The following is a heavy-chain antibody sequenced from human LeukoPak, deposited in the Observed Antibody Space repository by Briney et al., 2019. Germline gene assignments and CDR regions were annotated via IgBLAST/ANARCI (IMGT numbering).Heavy chain of an antibody. V-gene: IGHV4-59*01. Sequence: SETLSLTWTVSCGSISSLYWSWVRQPAGKGPEWIGYILSSGSTNYNTSLKSRVTISVDTSKNQFSLKLSSVPAADTAVYYCARVRSGYYYDSSGYAFDYWGQRTLVTVSS. J-gene: IGHJ4*02. CDR3: ARVRSGYYYDSSGYAFDY. CDR2: ILSSGST. D-gene: IGHD3-22*01. CDR1: CGSISSLY.